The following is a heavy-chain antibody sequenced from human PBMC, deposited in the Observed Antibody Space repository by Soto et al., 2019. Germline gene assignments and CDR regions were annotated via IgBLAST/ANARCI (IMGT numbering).Heavy chain of an antibody. CDR3: AKGVYEYGDYGGSGFDY. CDR2: ISYDGSNK. D-gene: IGHD4-17*01. V-gene: IGHV3-30*18. CDR1: GFTFSSYG. J-gene: IGHJ4*02. Sequence: QVQLVESGGGVVQPGRSLRLSCAASGFTFSSYGMHWVRQAPGKGLEWVAVISYDGSNKYYADSVKGRFTISRDNSKNTLYLQMNCLRAEDTAVYYCAKGVYEYGDYGGSGFDYWGQGTLVTVSS.